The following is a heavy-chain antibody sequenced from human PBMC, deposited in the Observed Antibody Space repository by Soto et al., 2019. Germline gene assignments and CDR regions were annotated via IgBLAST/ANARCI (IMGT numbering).Heavy chain of an antibody. V-gene: IGHV4-28*01. D-gene: IGHD1-26*01. CDR2: IYYSGTT. CDR3: ARREIQGPIDY. J-gene: IGHJ4*02. CDR1: GYSISSSNW. Sequence: QVQLQESGPGLVKPSDTLSLTCAVSGYSISSSNWWGWIRQPPGKGLEWIGYIYYSGTTYYNPSLKSRVTMSVEPTKNQFSLKPTTVTAGETAVYYCARREIQGPIDYWGQGTLVTVSS.